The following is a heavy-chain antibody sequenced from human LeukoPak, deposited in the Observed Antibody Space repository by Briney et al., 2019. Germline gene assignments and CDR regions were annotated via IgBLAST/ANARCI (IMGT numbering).Heavy chain of an antibody. CDR2: MNPRTGFA. Sequence: ASVTVSCKASGYTFDIYNVYWVRQATGKGLEWMGWMNPRTGFAGYAQKFQDRVNMNRNTFITTAYMELTSLRSEDTAVYFCARGGIRDSNNVNYLYMDVWGKGTTVIVSS. J-gene: IGHJ6*04. D-gene: IGHD4-11*01. CDR1: GYTFDIYN. CDR3: ARGGIRDSNNVNYLYMDV. V-gene: IGHV1-8*01.